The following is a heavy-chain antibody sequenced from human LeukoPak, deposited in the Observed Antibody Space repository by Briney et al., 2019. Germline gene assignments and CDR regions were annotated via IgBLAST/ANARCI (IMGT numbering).Heavy chain of an antibody. CDR1: GYTLTELF. V-gene: IGHV1-24*01. D-gene: IGHD3-22*01. CDR2: FDPEDGET. CDR3: ATGPTYYYDSSGYQGGDY. J-gene: IGHJ4*02. Sequence: ASVKVSCKVSGYTLTELFMHWVRQAPGKGLEWMGGFDPEDGETIYAQKFQGRVTMTEDTSTDTAYMELSSLRSEDTAVYYCATGPTYYYDSSGYQGGDYWGQGTLVTVSS.